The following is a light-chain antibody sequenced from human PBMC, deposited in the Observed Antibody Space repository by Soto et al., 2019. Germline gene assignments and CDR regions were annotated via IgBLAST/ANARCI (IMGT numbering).Light chain of an antibody. J-gene: IGKJ1*01. CDR2: DAS. V-gene: IGKV1-5*01. CDR1: QTISTW. CDR3: QQYTNTNNPWM. Sequence: DLQVTQSPPTLSSSLGDRVTITCRASQTISTWMAWYQQKPGKAPKLLVYDASTLQSGVASRFSGSGSGTEFTLIISGLHPDDSATYYCQQYTNTNNPWMFGQGTKVDIK.